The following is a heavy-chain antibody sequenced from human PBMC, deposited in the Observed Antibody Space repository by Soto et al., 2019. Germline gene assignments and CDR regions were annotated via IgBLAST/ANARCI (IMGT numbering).Heavy chain of an antibody. D-gene: IGHD3-3*01. J-gene: IGHJ6*02. CDR3: AKDRAFLEWLLPPPYYGMDV. Sequence: VGSLRLSCAASGFTFSSYGMHWVRQAPGKGLGWVAVISYDGSNKYYADSVKGRFTISRDNSKNTLYLQMNSLRAEDTAVYYCAKDRAFLEWLLPPPYYGMDVWGQGTTVTVSS. CDR1: GFTFSSYG. CDR2: ISYDGSNK. V-gene: IGHV3-30*18.